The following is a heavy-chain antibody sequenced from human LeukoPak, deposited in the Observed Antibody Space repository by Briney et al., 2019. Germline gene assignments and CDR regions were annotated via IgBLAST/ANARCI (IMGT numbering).Heavy chain of an antibody. V-gene: IGHV4-34*01. D-gene: IGHD2-15*01. CDR1: GVSFSGYY. Sequence: PSETLSLTCAVYGVSFSGYYWSWIRQPPGKGLEWIGEINHSGSNNYNPSLKSRVTISVDTSKNQFSLKLSSVTPADTAVYYCARGPPYCSGGSCYYGAFDIWGQGTMVTVSS. CDR3: ARGPPYCSGGSCYYGAFDI. CDR2: INHSGSN. J-gene: IGHJ3*02.